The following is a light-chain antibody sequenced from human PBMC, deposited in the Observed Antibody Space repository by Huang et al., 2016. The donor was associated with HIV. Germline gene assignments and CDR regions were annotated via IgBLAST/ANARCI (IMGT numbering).Light chain of an antibody. V-gene: IGKV2D-29*02. Sequence: EIMLTQTPLSLSVTPGLPASMSCKSSQSLLHSDGKNYLFWYLQKSGLSPQLLIYEGSNRLSGVPDRFNGSGSGTDFTLKISRVEAEDVGIYYCMQTMQPATFGQGTKVE. CDR2: EGS. J-gene: IGKJ1*01. CDR3: MQTMQPAT. CDR1: QSLLHSDGKNY.